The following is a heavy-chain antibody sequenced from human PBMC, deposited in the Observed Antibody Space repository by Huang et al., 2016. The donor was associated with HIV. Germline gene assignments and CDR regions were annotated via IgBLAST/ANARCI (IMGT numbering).Heavy chain of an antibody. CDR2: VAYNENNK. V-gene: IGHV3-30*18. CDR1: GFTFSIYG. Sequence: QEQLLDSGGCVVQPGRSLSLSCAPSGFTFSIYGMHWVRQGPGKGVEWVALVAYNENNKRYADSGKSRFTVSRDNSNNTLFLQMNSRRAEDTAMYYGAKPDRSHEFFQHWGQGTLVTVSS. J-gene: IGHJ1*01. D-gene: IGHD3-16*02. CDR3: AKPDRSHEFFQH.